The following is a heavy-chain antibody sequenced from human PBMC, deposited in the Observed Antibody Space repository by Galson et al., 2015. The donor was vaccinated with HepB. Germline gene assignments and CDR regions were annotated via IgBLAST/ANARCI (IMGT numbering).Heavy chain of an antibody. D-gene: IGHD5/OR15-5a*01. J-gene: IGHJ3*02. CDR2: ISGSGGST. V-gene: IGHV3-23*01. Sequence: SLRLSCAASGFTFSSYAMSWVRQAPGKGLEWVSAISGSGGSTYYADSVKGRFTISRDNSKNTLYLQMNSLRAEDTAVYYCAQSTGPADDAFDIWGQGTMVTVSS. CDR3: AQSTGPADDAFDI. CDR1: GFTFSSYA.